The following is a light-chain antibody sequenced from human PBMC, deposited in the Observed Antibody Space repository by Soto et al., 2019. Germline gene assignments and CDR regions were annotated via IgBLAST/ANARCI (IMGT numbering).Light chain of an antibody. V-gene: IGKV3-15*01. CDR1: QSLTSY. CDR3: QQYNNWPLT. Sequence: EIVMTQSPATLSVSPGETATLSCRASQSLTSYLAWYQQKPDQAPRLLIYGISTRATDIPARFSGSGSGTEFTLTISSLQSEDCAVYYCQQYNNWPLTFGGGTKVEIK. J-gene: IGKJ4*01. CDR2: GIS.